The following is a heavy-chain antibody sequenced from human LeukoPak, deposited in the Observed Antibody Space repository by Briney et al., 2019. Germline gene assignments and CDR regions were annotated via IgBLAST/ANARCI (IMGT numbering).Heavy chain of an antibody. D-gene: IGHD5-24*01. J-gene: IGHJ4*02. Sequence: WIRQTPGKGLEWIGSIYYSGSTYYTPSLTGRVAISIDTSKNQISLYLSSLTAAAAAVYYCARGGRDGYLFAFWGQGTLVTVSS. V-gene: IGHV4-30-4*08. CDR3: ARGGRDGYLFAF. CDR2: IYYSGST.